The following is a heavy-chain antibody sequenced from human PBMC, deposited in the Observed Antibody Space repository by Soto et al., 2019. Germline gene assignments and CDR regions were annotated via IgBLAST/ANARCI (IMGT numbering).Heavy chain of an antibody. CDR3: ARGWGYCSGGSCYSYYFDY. Sequence: EVQLVESGGGLVQPGGSLRLSCAASGFTVSSNYMSWVRQAPGKGLEWVSVIYSGGSTYYADSVKGRFTISRHNSKNTLYLQMNSLRAEDTAVYYCARGWGYCSGGSCYSYYFDYWGQGTLVTVSS. CDR1: GFTVSSNY. V-gene: IGHV3-53*04. J-gene: IGHJ4*02. CDR2: IYSGGST. D-gene: IGHD2-15*01.